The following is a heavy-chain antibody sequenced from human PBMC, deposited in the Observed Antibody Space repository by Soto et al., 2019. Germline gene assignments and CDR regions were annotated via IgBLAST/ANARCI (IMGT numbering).Heavy chain of an antibody. V-gene: IGHV3-23*01. CDR2: ISGSGGTT. CDR1: GFTFRNYA. CDR3: AKDRSSTSCYAFDY. Sequence: PGGSLRLSCAASGFTFRNYAMSWARQAPGKGLEWVSAISGSGGTTHYADSVKGWFTISRDNSKNTLYLQMNSLRVEDTAVYYCAKDRSSTSCYAFDYWGQGSLVTVSS. D-gene: IGHD2-2*01. J-gene: IGHJ4*02.